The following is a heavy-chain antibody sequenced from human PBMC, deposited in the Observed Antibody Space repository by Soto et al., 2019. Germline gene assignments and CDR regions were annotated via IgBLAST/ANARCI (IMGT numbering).Heavy chain of an antibody. Sequence: VKVSCKASGYTFTGYYMHWVRQAPGQGLEWMGWINPNSGGTNYAQKFQGRVTMTRDTSISTAYMELSRLRSDDTAVYYCARGRYDIXTGYTPPYYYYGMDVWGQGTTVTVSS. J-gene: IGHJ6*02. CDR1: GYTFTGYY. CDR3: ARGRYDIXTGYTPPYYYYGMDV. CDR2: INPNSGGT. V-gene: IGHV1-2*02. D-gene: IGHD3-9*01.